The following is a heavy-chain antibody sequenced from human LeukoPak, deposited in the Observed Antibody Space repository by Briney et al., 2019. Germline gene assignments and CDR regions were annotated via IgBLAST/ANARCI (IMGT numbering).Heavy chain of an antibody. CDR3: ARGNSGYDYAYYFDY. Sequence: PGGSLRLSCAASGFTFSSYSMNWVRQAPGKGLEWVSSISSSSSYIYYADSVKGRFTISRDNAKNSLYLQMNSLRAEDTAVYYCARGNSGYDYAYYFDYWGQGTLVTVSP. CDR2: ISSSSSYI. V-gene: IGHV3-21*01. CDR1: GFTFSSYS. J-gene: IGHJ4*02. D-gene: IGHD5-12*01.